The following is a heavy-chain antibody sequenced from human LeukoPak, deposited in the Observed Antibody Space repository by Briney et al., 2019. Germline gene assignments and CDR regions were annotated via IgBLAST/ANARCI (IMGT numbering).Heavy chain of an antibody. CDR3: AKDTATTMDYGDFKFDP. Sequence: GGSLRLSCAASGFTFSSNAMSWVRQAPGKGLEWVSAISGSGGSTYYADSVKGRFTISRDNSKNTLYLQMNSLRAEDTAVYYCAKDTATTMDYGDFKFDPWGQGTLVTASS. D-gene: IGHD4-17*01. V-gene: IGHV3-23*01. J-gene: IGHJ5*02. CDR2: ISGSGGST. CDR1: GFTFSSNA.